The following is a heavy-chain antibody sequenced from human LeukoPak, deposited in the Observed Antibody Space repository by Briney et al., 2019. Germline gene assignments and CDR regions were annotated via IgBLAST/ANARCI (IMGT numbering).Heavy chain of an antibody. V-gene: IGHV1-2*02. D-gene: IGHD3-22*01. Sequence: EASVKVSCKASGYTFTGYYMHWVRQAPGQGLEWMGWINPNSGGTNYAQKFQGRVTMTRDTSISTAYMELSRLRSDDTAVYFCARVGKILTYYYDSSGYSAFDIWGQGTMVTVSS. CDR3: ARVGKILTYYYDSSGYSAFDI. J-gene: IGHJ3*02. CDR1: GYTFTGYY. CDR2: INPNSGGT.